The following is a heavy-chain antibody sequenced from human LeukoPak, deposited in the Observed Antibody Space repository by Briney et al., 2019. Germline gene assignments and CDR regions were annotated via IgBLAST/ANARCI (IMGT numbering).Heavy chain of an antibody. J-gene: IGHJ4*02. CDR2: ISYDGSNK. Sequence: GRSLRLSCAASGFTFSSYGMHWVRQAPGKGLEWVAVISYDGSNKYYADSVKGRFTISRDNSKNTLYLQMNSLRAEDTAVYYCAKGTSSSGYDIDYWGQGTLVTVSS. CDR1: GFTFSSYG. V-gene: IGHV3-30*18. D-gene: IGHD5-12*01. CDR3: AKGTSSSGYDIDY.